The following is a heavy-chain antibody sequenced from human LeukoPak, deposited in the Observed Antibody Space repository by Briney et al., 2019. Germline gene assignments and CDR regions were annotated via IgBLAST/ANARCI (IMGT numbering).Heavy chain of an antibody. J-gene: IGHJ4*02. CDR3: ARDRGSSWYYFDC. CDR2: IYYSGST. D-gene: IGHD6-13*01. CDR1: GGSISSSSYY. V-gene: IGHV4-39*07. Sequence: PSETLSLTCTVSGGSISSSSYYWGWIRQPPGKGLEWIGSIYYSGSTYYNPSLKSRVTISVDTSKNQFSLKLSSVTAADTAVYYCARDRGSSWYYFDCWGQGTLVTVSS.